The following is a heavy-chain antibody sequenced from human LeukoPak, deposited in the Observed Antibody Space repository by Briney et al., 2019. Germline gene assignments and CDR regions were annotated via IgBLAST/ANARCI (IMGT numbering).Heavy chain of an antibody. Sequence: GGSLRLSCAASGFTFSSYAMHWVRQAPGKGLEWVAVISYDGSNKYYADSVKGRFTISRDNSKNTLYLQMNSLRAEDTAVYYCARDTLYGSGSLSFDYWGQGTLVTVSS. CDR3: ARDTLYGSGSLSFDY. D-gene: IGHD3-10*01. V-gene: IGHV3-30*01. J-gene: IGHJ4*02. CDR1: GFTFSSYA. CDR2: ISYDGSNK.